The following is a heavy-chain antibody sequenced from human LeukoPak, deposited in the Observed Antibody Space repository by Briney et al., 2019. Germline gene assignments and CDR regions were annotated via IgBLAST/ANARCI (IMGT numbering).Heavy chain of an antibody. Sequence: GESLKISCKGSGYSFTSYWIGWVRQMPGKGLEWMGIIYPGDSDTRYSPSFQGQVTISVDKSSSTAYLQWGSLQASDTAMYYCVRQWGSDTSGWYYYMDVWGKGTAVTVSS. CDR1: GYSFTSYW. CDR3: VRQWGSDTSGWYYYMDV. J-gene: IGHJ6*03. CDR2: IYPGDSDT. D-gene: IGHD6-13*01. V-gene: IGHV5-51*01.